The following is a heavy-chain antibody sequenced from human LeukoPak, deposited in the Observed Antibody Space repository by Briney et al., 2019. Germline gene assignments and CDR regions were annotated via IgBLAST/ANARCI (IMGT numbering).Heavy chain of an antibody. D-gene: IGHD3-22*01. CDR2: INSDGINT. J-gene: IGHJ5*02. CDR1: GFTFSSYW. Sequence: GGSLRLSCAASGFTFSSYWMHWVRQAPGKGLVWVSRINSDGINTSYADSVKGRFTISRDNAKNTLNLQMNSLRAEDTAVYYCARDLGQYYDTSDNWFDPWGQGTLVTVSS. V-gene: IGHV3-74*01. CDR3: ARDLGQYYDTSDNWFDP.